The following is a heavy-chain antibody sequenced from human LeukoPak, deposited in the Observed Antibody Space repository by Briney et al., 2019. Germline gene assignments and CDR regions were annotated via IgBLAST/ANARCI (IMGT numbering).Heavy chain of an antibody. D-gene: IGHD4-17*01. V-gene: IGHV3-23*01. Sequence: PGGSLRLSCAASGFPFSTYGISWVRQAPGKGLEWVSAITGSGDFAKYADSVRGRFTISRDNSKNTVYLQMNSLTVEDTALYYFTKRITATAPFDSWGQGALVIVSS. CDR3: TKRITATAPFDS. J-gene: IGHJ4*02. CDR2: ITGSGDFA. CDR1: GFPFSTYG.